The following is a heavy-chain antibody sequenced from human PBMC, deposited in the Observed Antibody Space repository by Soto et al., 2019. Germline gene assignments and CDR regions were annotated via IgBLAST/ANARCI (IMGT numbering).Heavy chain of an antibody. CDR1: GFTFSHAW. V-gene: IGHV3-15*07. D-gene: IGHD2-8*01. J-gene: IGHJ6*02. CDR3: ATMGHCSNGVCSYYYYGMDV. Sequence: EVQLVESGGGLVQPGGSLRLSCGASGFTFSHAWMNWVRQAPGKGLEWVGRIKSKIDGGTSDYAAPVNGSFSISRDDSEDTMFLQMNTLNTEDTAVYFCATMGHCSNGVCSYYYYGMDVWGLGTTVTVSS. CDR2: IKSKIDGGTS.